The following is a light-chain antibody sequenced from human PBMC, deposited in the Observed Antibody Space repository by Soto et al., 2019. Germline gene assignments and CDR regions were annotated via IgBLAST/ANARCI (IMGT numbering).Light chain of an antibody. Sequence: EIVLTQSPATLALSPGERATLSCRASQSVSSYLAWYQQKPGQAPRLLIYDASNRATGIPARFSGSGSGTDFPLNIRSLEPEDFAVYYCQQRSNWLSLTFGGGTKVEIK. CDR2: DAS. CDR3: QQRSNWLSLT. V-gene: IGKV3-11*01. J-gene: IGKJ4*01. CDR1: QSVSSY.